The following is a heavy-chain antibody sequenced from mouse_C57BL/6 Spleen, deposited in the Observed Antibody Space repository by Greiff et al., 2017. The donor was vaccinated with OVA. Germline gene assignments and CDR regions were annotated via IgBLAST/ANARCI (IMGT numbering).Heavy chain of an antibody. CDR2: IYPGSGST. J-gene: IGHJ1*03. V-gene: IGHV1-55*01. Sequence: VQLQQSGAELVKPGASVKMSCKASGYTFTSYWITWVKQRPGQGLEWIGDIYPGSGSTNYNEKFKSKATLTVDTSSSTAYMQLSSLTSEDSAVYYCARSVHYYGSRKYFDVWGTGTTVTVSS. CDR1: GYTFTSYW. D-gene: IGHD1-1*01. CDR3: ARSVHYYGSRKYFDV.